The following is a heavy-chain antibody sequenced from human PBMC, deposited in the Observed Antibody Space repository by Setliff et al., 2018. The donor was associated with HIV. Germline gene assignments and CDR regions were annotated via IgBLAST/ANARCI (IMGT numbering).Heavy chain of an antibody. J-gene: IGHJ4*02. D-gene: IGHD2-8*01. Sequence: ASVKVSCKASGYTFTSNDINWVRQATGQGLEWMGWMNPNSGNTGYAQKFQGGVTMTRNTSISTVYMELNSLRSEDTAVYYCARGRYCTTLSCPYYFDYWGQGTLVTVSS. V-gene: IGHV1-8*02. CDR1: GYTFTSND. CDR2: MNPNSGNT. CDR3: ARGRYCTTLSCPYYFDY.